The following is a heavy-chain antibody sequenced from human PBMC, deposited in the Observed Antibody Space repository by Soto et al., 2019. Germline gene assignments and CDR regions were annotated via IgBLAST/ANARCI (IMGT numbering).Heavy chain of an antibody. Sequence: QVQLQQWGAGVLKPSETLSLTCAVYGGSFSAYYWSWIRQPPGKGLEWIGEINHSGSTNYNPSLKSRVTISVDTSKNQCSLKLTSVTAADTAVYYCARVRWDQPWVFDYWGQGTLVTVSS. V-gene: IGHV4-34*01. CDR2: INHSGST. D-gene: IGHD1-26*01. J-gene: IGHJ4*02. CDR3: ARVRWDQPWVFDY. CDR1: GGSFSAYY.